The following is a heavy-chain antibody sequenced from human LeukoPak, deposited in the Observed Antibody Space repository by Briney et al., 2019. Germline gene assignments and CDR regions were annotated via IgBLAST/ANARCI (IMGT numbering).Heavy chain of an antibody. J-gene: IGHJ5*02. Sequence: SETLSLTCTVSGGSISRSSYYWGWIRQPPGKGLEWIGSIYYSGSTYYNPSLKSRVTISVDTSKNQFSLKLSSVTAADTAVYYCAPSRAEGPSPYGDYAWDWFDPWGQGTLVTVSS. CDR1: GGSISRSSYY. CDR2: IYYSGST. V-gene: IGHV4-39*07. D-gene: IGHD4-17*01. CDR3: APSRAEGPSPYGDYAWDWFDP.